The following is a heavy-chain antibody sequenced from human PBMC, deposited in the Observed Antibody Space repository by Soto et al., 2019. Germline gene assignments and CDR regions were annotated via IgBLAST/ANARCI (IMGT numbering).Heavy chain of an antibody. CDR1: GFTFSSYA. V-gene: IGHV3-23*01. CDR2: ISGSGGST. CDR3: AKDSRDSSGYYHFFDY. Sequence: GGSMRLSCAAAGFTFSSYAMSWVRQAPGKGLEWVSAISGSGGSTYYADSVKGRFTISRDNSKNTLYLQMNSLRAEDTAVYYCAKDSRDSSGYYHFFDYWGQGTLVTVSS. J-gene: IGHJ4*02. D-gene: IGHD3-22*01.